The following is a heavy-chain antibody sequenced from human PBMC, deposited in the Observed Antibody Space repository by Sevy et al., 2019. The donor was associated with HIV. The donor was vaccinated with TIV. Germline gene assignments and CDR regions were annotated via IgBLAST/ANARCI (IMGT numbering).Heavy chain of an antibody. CDR3: ARPYCSGDDCYSELDY. V-gene: IGHV3-48*02. J-gene: IGHJ4*02. CDR1: GLNFRNYS. CDR2: ISSGSGTI. D-gene: IGHD2-15*01. Sequence: GGSLRLSCAASGLNFRNYSMTWVRQAPGKGLDWVSHISSGSGTIHYADSVKDRFTISRDNAKNSLFLQMNSLRDEDTAIYYCARPYCSGDDCYSELDYWGQGILVTVSS.